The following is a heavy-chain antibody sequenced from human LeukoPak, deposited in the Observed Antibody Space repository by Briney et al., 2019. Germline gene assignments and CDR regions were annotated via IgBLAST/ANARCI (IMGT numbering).Heavy chain of an antibody. Sequence: PGGSLRLSCAASGFTFSSYRMNWVRQAPGKGLEGVANINQDGSEKYYVDSVKGRFTISRDNAKNSLYLQMNSLRAEDTAVYYCERDDYGYYYYGMDVWGQGTTVTVSS. V-gene: IGHV3-7*01. D-gene: IGHD4/OR15-4a*01. CDR2: INQDGSEK. CDR1: GFTFSSYR. J-gene: IGHJ6*02. CDR3: ERDDYGYYYYGMDV.